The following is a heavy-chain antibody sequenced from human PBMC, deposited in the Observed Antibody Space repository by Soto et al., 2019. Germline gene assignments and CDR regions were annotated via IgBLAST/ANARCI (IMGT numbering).Heavy chain of an antibody. CDR1: GYSFTSYW. CDR3: ARHITHYDFWSGHHNHFDY. CDR2: IYPGDSDT. J-gene: IGHJ4*02. D-gene: IGHD3-3*01. V-gene: IGHV5-51*01. Sequence: GESLKISCKGSGYSFTSYWIGWVRQMPGKGLEWMGIIYPGDSDTRYSPSFQGQVTISADKSISTAYLQWSSLKASDTAMYYCARHITHYDFWSGHHNHFDYWGQGTLVTVSS.